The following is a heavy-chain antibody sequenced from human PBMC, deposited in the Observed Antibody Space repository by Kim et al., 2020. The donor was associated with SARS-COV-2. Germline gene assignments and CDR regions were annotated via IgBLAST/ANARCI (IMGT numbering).Heavy chain of an antibody. D-gene: IGHD3-22*01. J-gene: IGHJ4*02. CDR2: ISYDGSNK. Sequence: GGSLRLSCAASGFTFSSYAMHWVRQAPGKGLEWVAVISYDGSNKYYADSVKGRFTISRDNSKNTLYLQMNSLRAEDTAVYYCARDDAWYYYDSSGYFPNYWGQGTLVTVSS. V-gene: IGHV3-30*04. CDR1: GFTFSSYA. CDR3: ARDDAWYYYDSSGYFPNY.